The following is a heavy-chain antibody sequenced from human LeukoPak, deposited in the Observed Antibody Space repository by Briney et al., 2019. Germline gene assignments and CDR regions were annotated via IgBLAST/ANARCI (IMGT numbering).Heavy chain of an antibody. V-gene: IGHV5-10-1*01. Sequence: GESLKISCKGSGYSFTTYWISWVRQMPGKGLEWMGRIDPSDSYTNYSPSFRGHVTSSADKSISTAYLQWSSLKASDTAMYYCARHQDVVVAANDYWGQGTLVTVSS. J-gene: IGHJ4*02. CDR2: IDPSDSYT. D-gene: IGHD2-15*01. CDR3: ARHQDVVVAANDY. CDR1: GYSFTTYW.